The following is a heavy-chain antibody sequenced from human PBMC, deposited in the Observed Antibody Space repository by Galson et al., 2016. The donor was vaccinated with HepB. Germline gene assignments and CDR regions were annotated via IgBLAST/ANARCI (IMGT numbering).Heavy chain of an antibody. V-gene: IGHV3-48*02. CDR3: ARDSPGIGQFYYYYYGMDV. CDR2: ISSSSSTI. Sequence: SLRLSCAASGFTFSSYSMSWVRQAPGKGLEWVSYISSSSSTIYYADSVKGRFTISRDNAKNSLYLQMNSLRDEDTAVYYCARDSPGIGQFYYYYYGMDVWGQGTTVTVSS. CDR1: GFTFSSYS. D-gene: IGHD1-14*01. J-gene: IGHJ6*02.